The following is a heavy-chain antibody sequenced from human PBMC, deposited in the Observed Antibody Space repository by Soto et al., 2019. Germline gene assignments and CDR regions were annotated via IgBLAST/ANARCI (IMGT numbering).Heavy chain of an antibody. V-gene: IGHV3-33*01. Sequence: QVQLVESGGGVVQPGRSLRLSCAASGFTFSSYGMHWVRQAPGKGLEWVAVIWYDGSNKYYADSVKGRFTISRDNSKNTLYLQMNSLRAEDTAVYYCARDIQQYQLLAAFDIWGQGTMVTVSS. CDR1: GFTFSSYG. D-gene: IGHD2-2*01. CDR2: IWYDGSNK. CDR3: ARDIQQYQLLAAFDI. J-gene: IGHJ3*02.